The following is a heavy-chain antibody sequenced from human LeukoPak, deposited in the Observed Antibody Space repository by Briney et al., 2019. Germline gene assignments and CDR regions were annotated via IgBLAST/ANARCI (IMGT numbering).Heavy chain of an antibody. Sequence: PGGSLRLSCAASGFTFSGSAMHWVRQASGKGLEWVGRIRSKANSHATAYAASVKGRFTISRDDSKNTAYLQMNSLKTEDTAVYYCTRHYYGSGSYSPADAFDIWGQGTMVTVSS. CDR2: IRSKANSHAT. CDR3: TRHYYGSGSYSPADAFDI. V-gene: IGHV3-73*01. CDR1: GFTFSGSA. J-gene: IGHJ3*02. D-gene: IGHD3-10*01.